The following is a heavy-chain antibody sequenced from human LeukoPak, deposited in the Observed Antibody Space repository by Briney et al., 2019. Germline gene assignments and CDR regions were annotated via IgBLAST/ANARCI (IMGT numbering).Heavy chain of an antibody. CDR3: VGELRFLERSGAPAAFDI. J-gene: IGHJ3*02. CDR2: ISSSRSTI. CDR1: GFTFRSYS. Sequence: GGSLSLSCAGSGFTFRSYSMNWVRPAPGEGLEWVSYISSSRSTIFYADSVKGRFTISRDNSKNTLYLQMNSLRAEDTAVYYCVGELRFLERSGAPAAFDIWGQGTMVTVSS. V-gene: IGHV3-48*01. D-gene: IGHD3-3*01.